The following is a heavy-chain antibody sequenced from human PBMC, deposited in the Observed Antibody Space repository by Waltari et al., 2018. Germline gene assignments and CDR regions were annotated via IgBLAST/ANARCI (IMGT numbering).Heavy chain of an antibody. V-gene: IGHV3-21*02. Sequence: EVQLVESGGGLVKPGGSLRLSCAASGFTFSTYTINWVRQAPGKGLEWVSSIKGGITLVYYADSVRGRFTISRDNAKNSLYLQMNSLRADDTAVYYCARSGYSFGLDYWGQGILVTVSS. CDR3: ARSGYSFGLDY. CDR2: IKGGITLV. D-gene: IGHD5-18*01. J-gene: IGHJ4*02. CDR1: GFTFSTYT.